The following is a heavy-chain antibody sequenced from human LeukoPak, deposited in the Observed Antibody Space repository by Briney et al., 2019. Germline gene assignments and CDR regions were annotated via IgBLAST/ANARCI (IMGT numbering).Heavy chain of an antibody. CDR1: GYTFTGYY. D-gene: IGHD4-11*01. V-gene: IGHV1-2*02. CDR3: ARMRDDTVTYGETFDY. J-gene: IGHJ4*02. CDR2: INPNSGGT. Sequence: GASVKVSCKASGYTFTGYYMHWVRQAPGQGLEWMGWINPNSGGTNYAQKFQGRVTMTRDTSISTACMELSRLRSDDTAVYYCARMRDDTVTYGETFDYWGQGTLVTVSS.